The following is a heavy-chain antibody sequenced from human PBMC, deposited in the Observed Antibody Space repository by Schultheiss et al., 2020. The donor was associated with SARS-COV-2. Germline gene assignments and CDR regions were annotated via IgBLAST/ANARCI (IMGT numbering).Heavy chain of an antibody. CDR2: IWYDGSNK. V-gene: IGHV3-33*08. D-gene: IGHD5-18*01. Sequence: GGSLRLSCAASGFTFDDYAMHWVRQAPGKGLEWVAVIWYDGSNKYYADSVKGRFTISRDNSKNTLYLQMNSLRAEDTAVYYCANSYTAMDNEGYWGQGTLVTVSS. CDR1: GFTFDDYA. CDR3: ANSYTAMDNEGY. J-gene: IGHJ4*02.